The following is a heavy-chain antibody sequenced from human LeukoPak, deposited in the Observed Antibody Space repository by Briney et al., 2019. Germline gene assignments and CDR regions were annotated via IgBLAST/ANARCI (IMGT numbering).Heavy chain of an antibody. D-gene: IGHD5-24*01. V-gene: IGHV1-2*02. CDR1: GYTFTGYY. Sequence: GASVKVSCKASGYTFTGYYIHWVRQAPGQGLEWMGWVIPASSGTNYAQKFQGRVTMTRDTSISTAYMELSRLRSDDTAVYYCARDNAYKDYWGQGTLVTVSS. J-gene: IGHJ4*02. CDR3: ARDNAYKDY. CDR2: VIPASSGT.